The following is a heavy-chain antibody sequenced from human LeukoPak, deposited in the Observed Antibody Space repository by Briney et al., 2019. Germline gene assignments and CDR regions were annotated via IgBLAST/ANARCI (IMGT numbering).Heavy chain of an antibody. CDR3: ARRMGSGYDFGY. CDR2: IVVGSGNT. CDR1: GFTFTSSA. V-gene: IGHV1-58*02. J-gene: IGHJ4*02. D-gene: IGHD5-12*01. Sequence: SVKVSCKASGFTFTSSAMQWVRQARGQRLEWIGWIVVGSGNTNYAQKFHERVTITRDTSISTAYMELSSLRTDDTAVYYCARRMGSGYDFGYWGQGTLVTVSS.